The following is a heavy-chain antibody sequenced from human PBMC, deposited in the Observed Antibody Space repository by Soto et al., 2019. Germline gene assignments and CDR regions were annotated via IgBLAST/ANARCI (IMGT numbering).Heavy chain of an antibody. CDR1: GGSISSGGYY. J-gene: IGHJ6*03. V-gene: IGHV4-31*03. CDR2: IYYSGST. CDR3: ARDRYSGYVLDV. Sequence: QVQLQESGPGLVKPSQTLSLTCTVSGGSISSGGYYWSWIRQHPGKGLEWIGYIYYSGSTYYNPSLKSRVTISVDTSKNQFSLKRSSGTDADTAVYYCARDRYSGYVLDVWGKGTTVTVSS. D-gene: IGHD5-12*01.